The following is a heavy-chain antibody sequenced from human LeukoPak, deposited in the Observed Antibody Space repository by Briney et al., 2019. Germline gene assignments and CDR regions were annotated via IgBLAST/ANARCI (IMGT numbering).Heavy chain of an antibody. J-gene: IGHJ6*01. CDR1: GFIVSSNY. CDR2: IYSGGST. CDR3: ARRAYGMNV. V-gene: IGHV3-53*01. Sequence: PGGSLCLSCAASGFIVSSNYMSWVRQAPGKGLEWVSVIYSGGSTYYADSVKGRFTISGDNSKNTVYLQMNSLRAEDTAVYYCARRAYGMNVWGQGITVTVSS.